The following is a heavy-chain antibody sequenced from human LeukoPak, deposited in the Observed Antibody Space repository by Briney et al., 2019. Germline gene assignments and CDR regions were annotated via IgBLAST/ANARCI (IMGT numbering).Heavy chain of an antibody. CDR2: INPNSGGT. J-gene: IGHJ4*02. CDR3: ARLSPVVVPAAIRYSSSWFHFDY. Sequence: ASVKVSCKASGYTFTGYYMHWVRQAPGQGLEWMGWINPNSGGTNYAQKFQGRVTMTRDTSISTAYMELSRLRSDDTAVYYCARLSPVVVPAAIRYSSSWFHFDYWGQGTLVTVSS. CDR1: GYTFTGYY. D-gene: IGHD2-2*01. V-gene: IGHV1-2*02.